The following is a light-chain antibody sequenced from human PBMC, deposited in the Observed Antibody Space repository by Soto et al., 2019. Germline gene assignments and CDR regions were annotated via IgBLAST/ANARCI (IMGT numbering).Light chain of an antibody. CDR3: QQYGNSPIT. Sequence: EVVLTQSPGTLSLSRGERATLSCRASERIYSAYLGWYQQKPGQAPRLLIYGTSNRATGIPDRFSGSGSGTDFTLTISRLEPEDFAVYYCQQYGNSPITFGQGTRLEI. CDR2: GTS. J-gene: IGKJ5*01. V-gene: IGKV3-20*01. CDR1: ERIYSAY.